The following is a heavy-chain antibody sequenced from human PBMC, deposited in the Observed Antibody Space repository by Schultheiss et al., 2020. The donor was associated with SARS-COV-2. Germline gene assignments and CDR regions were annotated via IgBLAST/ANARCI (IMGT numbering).Heavy chain of an antibody. V-gene: IGHV4-34*01. CDR3: ARKGSYSSSWNS. D-gene: IGHD6-13*01. CDR1: GGSISSYY. Sequence: SQTLSLTCPVSGGSISSYYWSWIRQPPGKGLEWIGEINHSGSTNYNPSPKSRVTISVDTSKNQFSLKLSSVTTADTAVYYCARKGSYSSSWNSWGQGTLVTVSS. CDR2: INHSGST. J-gene: IGHJ4*02.